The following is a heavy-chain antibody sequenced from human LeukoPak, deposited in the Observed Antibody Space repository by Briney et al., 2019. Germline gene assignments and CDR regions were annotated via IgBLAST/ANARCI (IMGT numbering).Heavy chain of an antibody. D-gene: IGHD6-19*01. CDR1: GVTFSSYE. V-gene: IGHV3-48*03. J-gene: IGHJ4*02. CDR2: ISSSGSTI. Sequence: GGSLRLSCPASGVTFSSYEMNWVRQAPGKGLEWVSYISSSGSTIYYADSVKGRFTISRDNAKNSLYLQMNSLRAEGTAVYYCARDRFSEVADPFDYWGQGTLVTVSS. CDR3: ARDRFSEVADPFDY.